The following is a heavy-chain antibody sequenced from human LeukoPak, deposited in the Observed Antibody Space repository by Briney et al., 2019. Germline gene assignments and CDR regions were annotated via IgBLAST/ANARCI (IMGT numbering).Heavy chain of an antibody. Sequence: SETLSLTCTVSGGSISSSSYYWGWIRQPPGKGLEWIGSIYYSGSTYYNPSLKSRVTISVDTSKNQFSLKLSSVTAADTAVYCCARRLYGSGYAFDIWGQGTMVTVSS. CDR2: IYYSGST. D-gene: IGHD3-10*01. CDR1: GGSISSSSYY. CDR3: ARRLYGSGYAFDI. J-gene: IGHJ3*02. V-gene: IGHV4-39*01.